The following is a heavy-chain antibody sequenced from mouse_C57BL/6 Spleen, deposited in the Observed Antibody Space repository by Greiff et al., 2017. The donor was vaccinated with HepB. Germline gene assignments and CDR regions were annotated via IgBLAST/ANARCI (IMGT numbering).Heavy chain of an antibody. CDR3: ARWLLSYYYAMDY. J-gene: IGHJ4*01. Sequence: VMLVESGAELARPGASVKLSCKASGYTFTSYGISWVKQRTGQGLEWIGEIYPRSGNTYYNEKFKGKATLTADKSSSTAYMELRSLTSEDSAVYFCARWLLSYYYAMDYWGQGTSVTVSS. V-gene: IGHV1-81*01. CDR2: IYPRSGNT. CDR1: GYTFTSYG. D-gene: IGHD2-3*01.